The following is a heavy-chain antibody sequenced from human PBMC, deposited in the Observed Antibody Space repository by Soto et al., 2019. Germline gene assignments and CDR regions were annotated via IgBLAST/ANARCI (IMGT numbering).Heavy chain of an antibody. Sequence: IQLVQSAGEVKRPGASVKVSCKASGYTFNTFGITWVRQAPGQGLEWMGCVSGYSDKRDYSRKLQDRITLTADPSTTTSYMELRSLTSDDTAVYYCARGWGNYFGVNYFWGQGILVTVSS. CDR3: ARGWGNYFGVNYF. V-gene: IGHV1-18*01. CDR2: VSGYSDKR. D-gene: IGHD3-10*01. J-gene: IGHJ4*02. CDR1: GYTFNTFG.